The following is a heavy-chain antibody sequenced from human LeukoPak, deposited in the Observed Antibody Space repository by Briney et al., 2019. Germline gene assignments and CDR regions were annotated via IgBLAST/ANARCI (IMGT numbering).Heavy chain of an antibody. CDR3: ARDWLYRDYYYGMDV. Sequence: GGSLRLSCAASGFTFSSYNMNWVRQAPGEGLEWVSSISSSGGYIYYADSVKGRFTISRDNAKNSLYLQMNSLRVEDTAVYYCARDWLYRDYYYGMDVWGQGTTVTVSS. V-gene: IGHV3-21*01. CDR2: ISSSGGYI. CDR1: GFTFSSYN. J-gene: IGHJ6*02. D-gene: IGHD3-16*02.